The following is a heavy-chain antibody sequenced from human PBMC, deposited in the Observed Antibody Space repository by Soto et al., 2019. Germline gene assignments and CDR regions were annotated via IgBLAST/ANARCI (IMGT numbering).Heavy chain of an antibody. D-gene: IGHD1-26*01. Sequence: EVQLLESGGGFVQPGGSLRLSCAASGFTFSSYAMSWVREAPGKGLEWVSVISGSGGSTYYADSVKGRLTISRDNSKNTLYLQMNSLRAEDTAVYYCSKSGAGHYCDYWGQGTLVTVSS. V-gene: IGHV3-23*01. J-gene: IGHJ4*02. CDR1: GFTFSSYA. CDR2: ISGSGGST. CDR3: SKSGAGHYCDY.